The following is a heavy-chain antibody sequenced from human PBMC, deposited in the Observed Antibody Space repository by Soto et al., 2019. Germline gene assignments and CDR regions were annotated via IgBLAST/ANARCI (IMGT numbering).Heavy chain of an antibody. V-gene: IGHV3-23*01. D-gene: IGHD3-10*01. Sequence: GGSLRLSCAASGFTFSSYAMSWVRQAPGKGLEWVSAISGSGGSTYYADSVKGRFTISRDNSKNTLYLQMNSLRAEDTAVYYCAKDLEGSHYYGSGSYYDYWGQGTLVTVYS. J-gene: IGHJ4*02. CDR1: GFTFSSYA. CDR3: AKDLEGSHYYGSGSYYDY. CDR2: ISGSGGST.